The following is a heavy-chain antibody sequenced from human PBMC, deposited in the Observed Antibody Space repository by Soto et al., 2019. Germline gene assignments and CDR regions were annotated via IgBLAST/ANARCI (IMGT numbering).Heavy chain of an antibody. J-gene: IGHJ4*02. CDR2: INPNSGGA. CDR3: AIGGYDSSGYSHFDY. CDR1: GYTFTVYY. V-gene: IGHV1-2*04. D-gene: IGHD3-22*01. Sequence: ASVKVSCKASGYTFTVYYMHWVRQAPGQGLEWMGWINPNSGGANYAQKFQGWVTMTRDTSISTAYMELSRLRSDDTAVYYCAIGGYDSSGYSHFDYWGQGTLVTV.